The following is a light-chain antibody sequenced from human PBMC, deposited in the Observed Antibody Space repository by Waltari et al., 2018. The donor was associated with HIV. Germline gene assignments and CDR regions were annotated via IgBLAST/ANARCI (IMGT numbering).Light chain of an antibody. V-gene: IGLV2-14*01. CDR1: SSDVGGYNY. CDR2: EVS. CDR3: SSYTGSSSVV. J-gene: IGLJ3*02. Sequence: QSALTQPASVSGSPGQSITISCTGASSDVGGYNYVSWYQQHPGKAPKLMIYEVSNQPSGVSNRFSGSKSGNTASLTISGLRAEDEADYYCSSYTGSSSVVFGGGTKLTVL.